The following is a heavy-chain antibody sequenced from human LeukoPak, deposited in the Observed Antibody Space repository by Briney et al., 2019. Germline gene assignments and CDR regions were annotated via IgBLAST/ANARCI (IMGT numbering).Heavy chain of an antibody. CDR2: IWYEGSNK. D-gene: IGHD4-17*01. J-gene: IGHJ4*02. CDR1: GFTCSNYG. V-gene: IGHV3-33*01. CDR3: ATAPRGGDYEDY. Sequence: PGGSLRLSCAASGFTCSNYGMHWVRQAPGKGLEWVAVIWYEGSNKYYADSVKGRFTISRDNSKNTLYMQMNSLRVEDTAVYYCATAPRGGDYEDYWGQGTLVTVSS.